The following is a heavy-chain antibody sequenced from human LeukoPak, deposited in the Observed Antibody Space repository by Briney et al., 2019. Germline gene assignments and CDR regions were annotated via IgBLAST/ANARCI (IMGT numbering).Heavy chain of an antibody. J-gene: IGHJ3*02. Sequence: SETLSLTCTVSGGSISSSSYYWGWIRQPPGKGLEWIGSIYYSGSTYYNPSLKSRVTISVDTSKNRFSLKLSSVTAADTAVYYCARDGDAFDIWGQGTMVTVSS. V-gene: IGHV4-39*07. CDR3: ARDGDAFDI. CDR1: GGSISSSSYY. CDR2: IYYSGST.